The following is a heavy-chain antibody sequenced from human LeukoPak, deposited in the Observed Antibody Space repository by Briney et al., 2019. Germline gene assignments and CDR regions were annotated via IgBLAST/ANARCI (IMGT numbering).Heavy chain of an antibody. CDR2: IIPILGIA. J-gene: IGHJ6*02. CDR3: ARAPRQRSYYYYGMDV. CDR1: GGTFSSYA. V-gene: IGHV1-69*04. Sequence: GASVKVSCKASGGTFSSYAISWVRQAPGQGLEWMGRIIPILGIANYAQKFQGRVTITADKSTSTAYMELSSLRSEDTAVYYCARAPRQRSYYYYGMDVWGQGTTVTVFS.